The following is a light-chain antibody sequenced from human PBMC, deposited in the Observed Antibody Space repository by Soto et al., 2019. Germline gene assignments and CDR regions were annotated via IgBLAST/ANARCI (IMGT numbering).Light chain of an antibody. V-gene: IGLV7-46*01. CDR1: AGAVTSGHY. J-gene: IGLJ2*01. CDR2: DTN. Sequence: QAVVTQEPSLTVSPGGTVTLTCGSDAGAVTSGHYPYWFQQKPGQAPRTLIYDTNNKHSWTPARFSGSLIGGKAALTLSGAQPEDEAEYYCLLSYNNARVVFGGGTKLTVL. CDR3: LLSYNNARVV.